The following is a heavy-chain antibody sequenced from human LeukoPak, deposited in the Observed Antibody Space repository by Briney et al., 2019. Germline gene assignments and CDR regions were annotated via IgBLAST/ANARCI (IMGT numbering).Heavy chain of an antibody. Sequence: PGGSLRLSCAASGFSFSTYAMNWVRQAPGKRLEWVSSITATGRDTYYALSVKGRITISRDNSKNTLYLQMNSLRADDTALYYCAKGTLGSCSGAACYEFDNWGQGTLVTVPS. J-gene: IGHJ4*02. CDR3: AKGTLGSCSGAACYEFDN. V-gene: IGHV3-23*01. CDR2: ITATGRDT. D-gene: IGHD2-2*01. CDR1: GFSFSTYA.